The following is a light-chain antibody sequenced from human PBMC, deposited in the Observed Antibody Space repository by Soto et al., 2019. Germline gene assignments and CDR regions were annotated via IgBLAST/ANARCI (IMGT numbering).Light chain of an antibody. J-gene: IGKJ1*01. Sequence: EIVLTQAPGALSLSPGGRATLSCRASQSVSSTYLAWYQQKPGQAPRLLIYGASSRATGIPDRFSGSGSGTDFTLTISRLEPEDYAVYYCQQYGRSPPTFGQGTKVDIK. CDR2: GAS. CDR1: QSVSSTY. V-gene: IGKV3-20*01. CDR3: QQYGRSPPT.